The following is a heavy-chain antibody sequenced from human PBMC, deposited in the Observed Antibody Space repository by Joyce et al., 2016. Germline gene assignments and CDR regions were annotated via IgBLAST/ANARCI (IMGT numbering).Heavy chain of an antibody. CDR1: EFAFSSHA. CDR3: TRSSRTGYTAGWPDFDY. D-gene: IGHD2-2*02. J-gene: IGHJ4*02. CDR2: MSYDGSHP. Sequence: QVPLLESGGGVAQPGRTLRLSCAASEFAFSSHAMHGVRQARGKGLEWVVVMSYDGSHPYYADSGGGRFTISRDNSQTTLYLQMNSLRVEDTAVYYCTRSSRTGYTAGWPDFDYWGQGTLVTVSS. V-gene: IGHV3-30*03.